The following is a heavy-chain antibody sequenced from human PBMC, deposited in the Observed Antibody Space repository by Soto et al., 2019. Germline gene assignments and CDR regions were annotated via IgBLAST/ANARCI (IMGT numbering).Heavy chain of an antibody. D-gene: IGHD6-19*01. J-gene: IGHJ5*02. Sequence: QVQLVQSGSEVKKSGASVKVSCKASGDSFNPDYFPYYFHWVRQAPGQGLEWLGWINSVSGGTNYAQEFQGRVTLTKDTSTSTVYMELTRLTSDDTAVYYCARDGVVEAGSHSWMDTWGQGTLISVSS. CDR2: INSVSGGT. V-gene: IGHV1-2*02. CDR1: GDSFNPDYFPYY. CDR3: ARDGVVEAGSHSWMDT.